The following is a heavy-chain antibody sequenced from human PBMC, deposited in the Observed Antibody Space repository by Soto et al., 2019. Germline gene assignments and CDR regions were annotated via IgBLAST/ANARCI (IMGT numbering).Heavy chain of an antibody. CDR3: ARDPSNYYDSSGVAHDY. CDR1: GFTFSSYG. J-gene: IGHJ4*02. CDR2: IWYDGSNK. D-gene: IGHD3-22*01. Sequence: QVQLVESGGGVVQPGRSLRLSCAASGFTFSSYGMHWVRQAPGKGLEWVAVIWYDGSNKYYADSVKGRFTISRDNSKNTLYLQMNSLRAEDTAVYYCARDPSNYYDSSGVAHDYWGQGTLVTVSS. V-gene: IGHV3-33*01.